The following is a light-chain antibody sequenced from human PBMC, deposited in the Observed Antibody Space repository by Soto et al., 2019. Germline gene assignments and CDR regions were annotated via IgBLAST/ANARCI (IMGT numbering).Light chain of an antibody. J-gene: IGLJ1*01. V-gene: IGLV1-44*01. Sequence: QSVLTQPPSASGTPGQRITISCSGSSSNIGSHTVNWHQQVPGTAPKLLIYSNNERPSGVPDRFSGSKSGTSASLAISGLQSGDEADYYCATWDDSFSGLYVFGTGTKLTVL. CDR1: SSNIGSHT. CDR2: SNN. CDR3: ATWDDSFSGLYV.